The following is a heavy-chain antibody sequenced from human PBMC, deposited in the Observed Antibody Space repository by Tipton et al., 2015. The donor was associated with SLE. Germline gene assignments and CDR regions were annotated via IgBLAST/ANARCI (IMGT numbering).Heavy chain of an antibody. CDR3: AREGSGSYGVY. CDR1: GFTFDDYA. Sequence: SLRLSCAASGFTFDDYAMHWVRQAPGKGLEWVSGISWNSGSIGYADSVKGRFTISRDNSKNTLYLQMNSLRVDDTAVYYCAREGSGSYGVYWGQGTLVTVSS. V-gene: IGHV3-9*01. CDR2: ISWNSGSI. J-gene: IGHJ4*02. D-gene: IGHD3-10*01.